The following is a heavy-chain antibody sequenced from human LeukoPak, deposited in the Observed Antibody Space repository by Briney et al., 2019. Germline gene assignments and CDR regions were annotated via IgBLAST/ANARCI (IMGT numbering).Heavy chain of an antibody. CDR2: IYYSGST. J-gene: IGHJ5*02. CDR3: ARAGTSHLNQNWFNP. Sequence: SETLSLTCTVSGGSSSSYYWSWIRQPPGKGLEWVGYIYYSGSTNYNPSLKSRVTISLDTSKNQFSLRVSSVTAADTAVYYCARAGTSHLNQNWFNPWGQGTLVTVSS. D-gene: IGHD2-2*01. CDR1: GGSSSSYY. V-gene: IGHV4-59*01.